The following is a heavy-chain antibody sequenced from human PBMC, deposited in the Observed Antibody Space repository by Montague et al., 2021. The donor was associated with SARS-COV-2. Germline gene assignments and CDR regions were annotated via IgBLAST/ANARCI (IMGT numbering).Heavy chain of an antibody. V-gene: IGHV3-9*01. J-gene: IGHJ6*02. D-gene: IGHD3-10*01. CDR2: ISWNSGSI. CDR3: AKDMGPYGSGPYGMDV. Sequence: SLRLSCAASGFTFDDYAMHWVRQAPGKGLEWVSGISWNSGSIGYADSVKGRFTISRDNAKNSQYLQMNSLRAEDTALYYCAKDMGPYGSGPYGMDVWGQGTTVTVSS. CDR1: GFTFDDYA.